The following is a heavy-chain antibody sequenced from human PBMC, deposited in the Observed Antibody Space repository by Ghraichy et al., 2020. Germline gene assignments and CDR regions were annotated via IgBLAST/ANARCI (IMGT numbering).Heavy chain of an antibody. V-gene: IGHV1-24*01. CDR2: FDAEDGET. CDR1: GYSLTELS. D-gene: IGHD2-2*01. CDR3: ACSTASPFFEY. Sequence: ASVKVSCKVSGYSLTELSMHWVRQAPGKGLEWMGGFDAEDGETIYAQKFQGRVTMTEDTATDTAYMELSSLKSEDTAVYYCACSTASPFFEYWGQGNLVTVSS. J-gene: IGHJ4*02.